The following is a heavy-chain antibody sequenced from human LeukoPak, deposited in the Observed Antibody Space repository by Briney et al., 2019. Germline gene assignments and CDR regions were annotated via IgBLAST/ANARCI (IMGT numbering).Heavy chain of an antibody. CDR2: IYYSGST. D-gene: IGHD5-12*01. Sequence: SETLSLTCTVSGGSISSYFWSWIRQPPGKGLEWIGYIYYSGSTNYNPSLKSRVTISVDTSKNQFSLKLSSVTAADTAVYYCARGSASKWLRLQNYFDYWGQGTLVTVSS. J-gene: IGHJ4*02. CDR1: GGSISSYF. V-gene: IGHV4-59*01. CDR3: ARGSASKWLRLQNYFDY.